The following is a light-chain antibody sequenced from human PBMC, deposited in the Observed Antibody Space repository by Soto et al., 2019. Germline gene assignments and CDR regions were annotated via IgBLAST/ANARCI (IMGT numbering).Light chain of an antibody. CDR1: SNDVGANNY. J-gene: IGLJ2*01. CDR3: ISYTISTSLA. Sequence: QSALTQPASVSGSPGQSIPISCTGTSNDVGANNYVSWYQRHPDKAPKILIYEAVNRPSGVSHRFSGSKSGNTASLTISGLQAEDEAEYFCISYTISTSLAFGGGTKLTVL. V-gene: IGLV2-14*01. CDR2: EAV.